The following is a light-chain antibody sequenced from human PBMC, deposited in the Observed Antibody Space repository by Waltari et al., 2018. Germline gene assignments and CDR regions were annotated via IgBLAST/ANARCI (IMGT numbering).Light chain of an antibody. V-gene: IGKV3-20*01. CDR2: DAS. CDR3: QKYGTLPAT. Sequence: TQSPGTLSLSPGERATLSCRVSQSVSRTLAWYQQKPGQAPRLLIYDASNRATGIPDRFSGSGSETDFSLTISRLEPEDFAVYYCQKYGTLPATFGQGTKVEVK. J-gene: IGKJ1*01. CDR1: QSVSRT.